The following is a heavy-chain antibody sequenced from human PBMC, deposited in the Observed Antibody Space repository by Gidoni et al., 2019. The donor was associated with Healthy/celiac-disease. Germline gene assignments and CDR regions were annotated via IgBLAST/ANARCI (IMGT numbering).Heavy chain of an antibody. Sequence: QVQLQQWGAGLLKPSETLSLTCAVYGGSLSGYYWSWIRQPPGKGLDWIGEINHSGSTNYNPSLKSRVTISVDTSKNQFSLNLSSVTAADTAVYYCARAPYSYGSGSYPDWGQGTLVTVSS. J-gene: IGHJ4*02. V-gene: IGHV4-34*01. CDR3: ARAPYSYGSGSYPD. CDR2: INHSGST. D-gene: IGHD3-10*01. CDR1: GGSLSGYY.